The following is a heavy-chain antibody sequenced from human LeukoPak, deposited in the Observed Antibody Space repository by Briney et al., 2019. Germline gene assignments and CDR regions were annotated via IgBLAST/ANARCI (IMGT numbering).Heavy chain of an antibody. CDR1: GFTFSSYS. J-gene: IGHJ4*02. Sequence: GGSLRLSCAASGFTFSSYSMNWVRQAPGKGLEWVSSISSSSSYIYYADSVKGRFTISRDNAKNSLYLQMNSLRAEDTAVYYCAREVVAGMGGRFRDYWGQGTLVTVSS. D-gene: IGHD6-19*01. V-gene: IGHV3-21*01. CDR3: AREVVAGMGGRFRDY. CDR2: ISSSSSYI.